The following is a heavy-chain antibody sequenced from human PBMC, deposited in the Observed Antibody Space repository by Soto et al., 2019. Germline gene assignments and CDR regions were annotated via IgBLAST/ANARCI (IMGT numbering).Heavy chain of an antibody. D-gene: IGHD5-18*01. J-gene: IGHJ5*02. CDR3: AKDSGYNYGYFRWFDP. Sequence: SDALSLTCTVSGVSISNYSWSWIRQPPGRGLEWIGHIFYSGSTNYNPALKSRVTISVDTSKSQFSLKLSSVTAADTAVYYCAKDSGYNYGYFRWFDPWGQGTLVT. V-gene: IGHV4-59*01. CDR2: IFYSGST. CDR1: GVSISNYS.